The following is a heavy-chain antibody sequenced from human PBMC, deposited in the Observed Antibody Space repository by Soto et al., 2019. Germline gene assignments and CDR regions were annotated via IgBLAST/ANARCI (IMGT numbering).Heavy chain of an antibody. Sequence: GSLKISCKGSGYSFTSYWISWVRQMPGKGLEWMGRIDPSDSYTNYSPSFQGHVTISADKSISTAYLQWSSLKASDTAMYYCARPGHVPAADADNRNWFDPRGQGTLVTVSS. V-gene: IGHV5-10-1*01. D-gene: IGHD2-2*01. CDR1: GYSFTSYW. J-gene: IGHJ5*02. CDR3: ARPGHVPAADADNRNWFDP. CDR2: IDPSDSYT.